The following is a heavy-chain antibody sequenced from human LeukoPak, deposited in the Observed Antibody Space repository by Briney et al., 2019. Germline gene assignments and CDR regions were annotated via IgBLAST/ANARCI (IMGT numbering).Heavy chain of an antibody. V-gene: IGHV3-23*01. CDR1: GFTFSSYA. D-gene: IGHD6-13*01. J-gene: IGHJ5*02. CDR2: ISASGGRT. Sequence: GGSLRLSCAASGFTFSSYAMSWVRQAPGKGLEWVSLISASGGRTYYTDSVKGRFTISRDNSQSTVYLQMDSLRADDTAVYYCAKAWVIGAAGPWGWFDPWGQGTLVTVSS. CDR3: AKAWVIGAAGPWGWFDP.